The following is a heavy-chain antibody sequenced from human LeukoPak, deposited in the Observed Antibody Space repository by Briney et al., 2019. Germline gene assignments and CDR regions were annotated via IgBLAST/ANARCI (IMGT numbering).Heavy chain of an antibody. CDR3: AKPRLRLGELSPNWFDP. V-gene: IGHV3-23*01. Sequence: GGSLRLSCAASGFTFSSYAMSWVRQAPGKGLEWVSAISGSGGSTCYADSVKGRFTISRDNSKSTLYLQMNSLRAEDTAVYYCAKPRLRLGELSPNWFDPWGQGTLVTVSS. CDR2: ISGSGGST. D-gene: IGHD3-16*02. J-gene: IGHJ5*02. CDR1: GFTFSSYA.